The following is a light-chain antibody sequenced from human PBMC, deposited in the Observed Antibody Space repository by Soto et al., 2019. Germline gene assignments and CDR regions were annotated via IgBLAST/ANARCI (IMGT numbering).Light chain of an antibody. V-gene: IGKV1-27*01. CDR2: AAS. J-gene: IGKJ4*01. Sequence: DIQLTQSPSSLSASFGDRVTITCRASQGIGVYLAWFQQKPGNAPKLLIYAASTLQSGVPSRFSGSGSGTDFTLTISGLQPEDVATYYCQKYNSAPLTFGGGTKVEIK. CDR1: QGIGVY. CDR3: QKYNSAPLT.